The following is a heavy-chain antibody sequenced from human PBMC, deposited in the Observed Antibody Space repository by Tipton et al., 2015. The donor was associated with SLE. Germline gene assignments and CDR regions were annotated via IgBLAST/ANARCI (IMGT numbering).Heavy chain of an antibody. J-gene: IGHJ4*02. CDR2: IHHSGST. CDR3: AGDKMY. CDR1: GVSISSNYW. V-gene: IGHV4-4*02. Sequence: SLRLSCAVSGVSISSNYWWNWVRQSPGKGLEWIGEIHHSGSTNYNPSLKNRVTISVDTSKNQFSLKLNSVTAADTAVYYCAGDKMYWGQGTLVTVSS.